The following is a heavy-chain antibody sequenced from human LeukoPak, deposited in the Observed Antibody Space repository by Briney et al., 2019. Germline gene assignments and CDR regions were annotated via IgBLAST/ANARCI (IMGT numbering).Heavy chain of an antibody. V-gene: IGHV4-34*01. CDR2: IKHSGST. CDR1: GGSFSGYY. J-gene: IGHJ4*02. Sequence: SETLSHTCAVYGGSFSGYYWSWIRQPPGKGLEWIGDIKHSGSTNYNPSLKSRVTISVDTSKNQFSLKLSSVTAADTAVYYCARGYRDTVVVPAAHFDYWGQGTLVTVSS. CDR3: ARGYRDTVVVPAAHFDY. D-gene: IGHD2-2*01.